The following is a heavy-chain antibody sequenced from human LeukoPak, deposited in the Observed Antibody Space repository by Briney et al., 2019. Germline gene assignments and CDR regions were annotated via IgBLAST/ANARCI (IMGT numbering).Heavy chain of an antibody. D-gene: IGHD7-27*01. CDR3: ARATGDWFDP. V-gene: IGHV3-74*01. CDR1: GFTFSSYW. Sequence: GALRLSCAASGFTFSSYWMHWVRQAPGKGLAWVSRINSDGSSTSYADSVKGRFTISRDNAKNTLYLQMNSLRAEDTAVYYCARATGDWFDPWGQGTLVTVSS. CDR2: INSDGSST. J-gene: IGHJ5*02.